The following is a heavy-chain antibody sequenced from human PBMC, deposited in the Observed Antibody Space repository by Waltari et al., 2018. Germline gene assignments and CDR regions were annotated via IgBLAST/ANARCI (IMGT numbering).Heavy chain of an antibody. CDR3: AKDPALGGAEYYFDY. CDR1: GFTFSSYG. CDR2: IWYDGSNK. V-gene: IGHV3-33*06. D-gene: IGHD3-10*01. J-gene: IGHJ4*02. Sequence: QVQLVESGGGVVQPGRSLRLSCAASGFTFSSYGMHWVRQAPGKGLEWVAVIWYDGSNKYYADSVKGRVTISRDNSKNTLYLQMNSLRAEDTAVYYCAKDPALGGAEYYFDYWGQGTLVTVSS.